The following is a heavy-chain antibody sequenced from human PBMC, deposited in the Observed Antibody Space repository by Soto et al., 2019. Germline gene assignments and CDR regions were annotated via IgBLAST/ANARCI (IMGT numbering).Heavy chain of an antibody. CDR1: GGSITSSSHF. J-gene: IGHJ4*02. CDR3: AAPHCSGGQCYFTY. D-gene: IGHD2-15*01. V-gene: IGHV4-39*02. CDR2: VSYSGGT. Sequence: SETLSLTCTVPGGSITSSSHFWGWIRQPPGKGLEWIGGVSYSGGTDHNPSLKSRVTISVDSSKNHLSLKLNSVTAADTAVYFCAAPHCSGGQCYFTYWGQGSLVTVSS.